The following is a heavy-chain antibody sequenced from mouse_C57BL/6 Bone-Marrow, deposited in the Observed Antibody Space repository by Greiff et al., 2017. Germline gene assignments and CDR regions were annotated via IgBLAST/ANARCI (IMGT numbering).Heavy chain of an antibody. CDR2: INPNNGGT. Sequence: VQLKQSGPELVKPGASVKISCKASGYTFTDYYMNWVKQSHGKSLEWIGDINPNNGGTSYNQKFKGKATLTVDKSSSTAYMELRSLTSEDSAVYYCARWGWFLFAYWGQGTLVTVSA. CDR1: GYTFTDYY. D-gene: IGHD2-3*01. J-gene: IGHJ3*01. CDR3: ARWGWFLFAY. V-gene: IGHV1-26*01.